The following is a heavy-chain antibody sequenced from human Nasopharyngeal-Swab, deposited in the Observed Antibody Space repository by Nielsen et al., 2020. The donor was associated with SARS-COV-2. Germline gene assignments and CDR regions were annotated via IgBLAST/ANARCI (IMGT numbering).Heavy chain of an antibody. D-gene: IGHD1-26*01. J-gene: IGHJ4*02. Sequence: SETLSLTCTVSGGSISSSSYYWGWICQPPGKGLEWIGSIYYSGSTYYNPSLKSRVTISVDTSKNQFSLKLSSVTAADTAVYYCARVIVGADYFDYWGQGTLVTVSS. V-gene: IGHV4-39*07. CDR3: ARVIVGADYFDY. CDR1: GGSISSSSYY. CDR2: IYYSGST.